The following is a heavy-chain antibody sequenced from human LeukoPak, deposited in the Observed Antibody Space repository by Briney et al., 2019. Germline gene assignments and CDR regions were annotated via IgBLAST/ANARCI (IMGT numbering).Heavy chain of an antibody. CDR1: GYSIRLGYY. J-gene: IGHJ4*02. D-gene: IGHD3-10*01. V-gene: IGHV4-38-2*02. Sequence: SETLSLTCSVSGYSIRLGYYWGWVRQPPRKGLEWIGSIYHSGTTYYNPSLKSRVTISMDTSKNQFSLKLTSVTAADTAVYYCAREKYYYALGSDWGQGTLVTVSS. CDR2: IYHSGTT. CDR3: AREKYYYALGSD.